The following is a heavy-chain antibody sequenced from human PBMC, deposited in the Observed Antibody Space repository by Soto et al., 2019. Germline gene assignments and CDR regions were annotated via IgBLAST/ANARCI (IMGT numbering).Heavy chain of an antibody. CDR3: AKIPVPRIMDEFDYGDYSLYYFDY. D-gene: IGHD4-17*01. CDR2: ISGSGGST. CDR1: VFTLSSYA. Sequence: GGSMRLSCAASVFTLSSYAMSWVRQAPGKGLEWVSAISGSGGSTYYADSVKGRFTISRDNSKNTLYLQMNSLRAEDTAVYYCAKIPVPRIMDEFDYGDYSLYYFDYWGQGTLVTVSS. V-gene: IGHV3-23*01. J-gene: IGHJ4*02.